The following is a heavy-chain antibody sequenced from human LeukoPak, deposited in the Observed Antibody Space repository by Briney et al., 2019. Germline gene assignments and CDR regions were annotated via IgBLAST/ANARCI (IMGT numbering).Heavy chain of an antibody. J-gene: IGHJ6*03. V-gene: IGHV4-59*01. CDR3: ARGSSGSYRYYYYYMDV. CDR2: IYYSGST. D-gene: IGHD1-26*01. Sequence: SETLSLTCTVSGGSISSYYWSWIRQPPGKGLEWIGYIYYSGSTNYNPSLKSRVTISVDTSKNQFSLKLSSVTAADTAVYYCARGSSGSYRYYYYYMDVWGKGTTVTVSS. CDR1: GGSISSYY.